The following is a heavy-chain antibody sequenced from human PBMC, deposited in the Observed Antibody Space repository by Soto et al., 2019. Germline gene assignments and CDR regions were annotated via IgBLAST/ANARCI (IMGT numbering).Heavy chain of an antibody. V-gene: IGHV4-30-4*08. CDR3: DSDRMLVSKKRQSSYATHV. CDR2: IYYSGGT. J-gene: IGHJ6*02. D-gene: IGHD6-13*01. Sequence: PSETLSLTCTVSGGSISSGDYYWSWIRQPPGKGLERIGYIYYSGGTYDNPSLKSRVTISVDTSKNQFALKLSAVTAADTAAYYCDSDRMLVSKKRQSSYATHVPGQAPTVTV. CDR1: GGSISSGDYY.